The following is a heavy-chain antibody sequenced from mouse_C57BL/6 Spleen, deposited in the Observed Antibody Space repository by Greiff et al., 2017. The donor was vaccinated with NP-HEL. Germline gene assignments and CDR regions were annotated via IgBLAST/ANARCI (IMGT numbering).Heavy chain of an antibody. V-gene: IGHV5-17*01. CDR2: ISSGSSTI. J-gene: IGHJ1*01. CDR3: ANDGYYWGCFDV. CDR1: GFTFSDYG. D-gene: IGHD2-3*01. Sequence: EVQRVESGGGLVKPGGSLKLSCAASGFTFSDYGMHWVRQAPEKGLEWVAYISSGSSTIYYADTVKGRFTISRDNAKNTLFLQMTSLRSKDTAMYSGANDGYYWGCFDVWGPGTTVTVSS.